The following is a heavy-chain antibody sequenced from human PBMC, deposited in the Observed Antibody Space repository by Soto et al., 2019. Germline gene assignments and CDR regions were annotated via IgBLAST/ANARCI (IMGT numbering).Heavy chain of an antibody. V-gene: IGHV4-39*07. Sequence: SETLSLTCTVSGGSISSGGYYWSWIRQHPGKGLEWIGEIYHSGSTNYNPSLKSRVTISVDKSKNQFSLKLSSVTAADTAVYYCARVYDFWSGSPISPVYYYYYYYMDVWGKGTTVTVSS. D-gene: IGHD3-3*01. CDR3: ARVYDFWSGSPISPVYYYYYYYMDV. CDR2: IYHSGST. CDR1: GGSISSGGYY. J-gene: IGHJ6*03.